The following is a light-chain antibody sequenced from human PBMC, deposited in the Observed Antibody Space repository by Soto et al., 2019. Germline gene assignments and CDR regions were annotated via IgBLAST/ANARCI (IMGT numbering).Light chain of an antibody. CDR1: QSVSMN. CDR2: GAS. J-gene: IGKJ1*01. Sequence: EIVMTQSPATLSVSPGERVTLSCRASQSVSMNLAWYQQKPGQAPRLLIFGASTRATGIPARLSGSGSGTEFNLTISSLQSEDFAVYYCQQYDNWPLTFGQGTKVEIK. CDR3: QQYDNWPLT. V-gene: IGKV3-15*01.